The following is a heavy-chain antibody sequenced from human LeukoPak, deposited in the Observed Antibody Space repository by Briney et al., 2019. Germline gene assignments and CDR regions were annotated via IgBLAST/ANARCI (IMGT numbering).Heavy chain of an antibody. V-gene: IGHV3-21*01. CDR1: GFPFSDYG. Sequence: GGPLRLSCTASGFPFSDYGVNWVRQAPGKGLEGVSSISGCCRSISYADSVRGRFTISRDNAKNSLYLQMKSLRAEDTAVYYCARDYFYCGGDCFVDYWGQGTLVTVSS. J-gene: IGHJ4*02. CDR3: ARDYFYCGGDCFVDY. D-gene: IGHD2-21*02. CDR2: ISGCCRSI.